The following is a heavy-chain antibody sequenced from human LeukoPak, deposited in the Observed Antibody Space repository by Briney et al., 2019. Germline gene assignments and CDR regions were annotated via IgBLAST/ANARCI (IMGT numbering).Heavy chain of an antibody. CDR2: ISWNSGSI. D-gene: IGHD1-1*01. Sequence: GGSLRLSCAASGFTFDDYAMHWVRQAPGKGLEWVSGISWNSGSIGYADSVKGRFTISRDNAKNSLHLQMNSLRAEDTALYYCAKATNWNDRLAAFDIWGQGTMVTVSS. CDR3: AKATNWNDRLAAFDI. V-gene: IGHV3-9*01. J-gene: IGHJ3*02. CDR1: GFTFDDYA.